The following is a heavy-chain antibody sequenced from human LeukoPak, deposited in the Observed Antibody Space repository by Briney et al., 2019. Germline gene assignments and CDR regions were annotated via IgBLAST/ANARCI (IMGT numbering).Heavy chain of an antibody. V-gene: IGHV3-23*01. D-gene: IGHD3-9*01. Sequence: PGGSLRLSCAASGFTFSSYAMTWVRQAPGKGLEWVSSISGSGGSTYYADSVKGRFTISRDNSKNTLYLQMNSLRAEDTAVYYCAKLDHDILSAYRQYYFDYWGQGTLVTVSS. CDR1: GFTFSSYA. J-gene: IGHJ4*02. CDR2: ISGSGGST. CDR3: AKLDHDILSAYRQYYFDY.